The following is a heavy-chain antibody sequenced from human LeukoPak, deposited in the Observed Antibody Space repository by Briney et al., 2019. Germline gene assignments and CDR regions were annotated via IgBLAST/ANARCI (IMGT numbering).Heavy chain of an antibody. Sequence: GGSLRLSCAASGFTFNSYSMNWVRQAPGKGLEWVSSISGSNSYIYYADSMKGRFTISRDNAKNSLYLQMNSLRAEDTAVYYCAKVAYYDILTGPQPLDYWGQGTLVTVSS. D-gene: IGHD3-9*01. CDR2: ISGSNSYI. CDR1: GFTFNSYS. J-gene: IGHJ4*02. V-gene: IGHV3-21*01. CDR3: AKVAYYDILTGPQPLDY.